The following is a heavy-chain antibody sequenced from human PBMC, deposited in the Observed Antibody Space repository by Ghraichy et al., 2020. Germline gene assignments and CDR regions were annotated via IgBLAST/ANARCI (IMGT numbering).Heavy chain of an antibody. J-gene: IGHJ5*02. V-gene: IGHV1-46*01. CDR2: INPSGGST. CDR3: ARDISLRPLIVVVVAAGGSNWFDP. D-gene: IGHD2-15*01. CDR1: GYTFTSYY. Sequence: ASVKVSCKASGYTFTSYYMHWVRQAPGQGLEWMGIINPSGGSTSYAQKFQGRVTMTRDTSTSTVYMELSSLRSEDTAVYYCARDISLRPLIVVVVAAGGSNWFDPWGQGTLVTVSS.